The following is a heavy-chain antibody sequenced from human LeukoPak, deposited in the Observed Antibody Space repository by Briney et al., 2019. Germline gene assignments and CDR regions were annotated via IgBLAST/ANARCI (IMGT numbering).Heavy chain of an antibody. CDR2: ISGSGGST. CDR3: ASIAAAAQGWLAP. CDR1: GFPFSSYA. D-gene: IGHD6-13*01. Sequence: PGGSLRLSCAASGFPFSSYAMSWVRQAPGKGLEWVSAISGSGGSTYYADSVKGRFTISRDNSKNTLYLQMNSLRAEDTAVYLCASIAAAAQGWLAPWGQGTVVFVSS. V-gene: IGHV3-23*01. J-gene: IGHJ5*02.